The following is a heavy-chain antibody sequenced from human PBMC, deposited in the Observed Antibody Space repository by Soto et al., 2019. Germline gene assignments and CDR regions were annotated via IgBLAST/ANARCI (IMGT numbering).Heavy chain of an antibody. CDR1: GFTFSSYA. D-gene: IGHD6-6*01. J-gene: IGHJ6*01. Sequence: QVQLVESGGGVVQPGRSLRLSCAASGFTFSSYAMHWVRQAPGKGLEWVAVISYDGSNKYYADSVKGRFTISRDNSKNTLYLQMNSLRAEGTAVYYCARGSSSSGVYYYYGMDVW. CDR3: ARGSSSSGVYYYYGMDV. CDR2: ISYDGSNK. V-gene: IGHV3-30-3*01.